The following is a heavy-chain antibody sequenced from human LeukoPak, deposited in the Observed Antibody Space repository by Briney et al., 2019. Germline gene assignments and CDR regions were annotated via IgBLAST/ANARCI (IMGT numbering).Heavy chain of an antibody. CDR1: GFTFSSSA. J-gene: IGHJ4*02. D-gene: IGHD2-2*01. Sequence: PGGSLRLSCAASGFTFSSSAMSWVRQAPGKGLEWVSAISNNGGYTYYADSVQGRFTISRDNSKSTLCLQMNSLRAEDTAVYYCAKQSGGGFRAAMCDYWGQGTLVTVSS. CDR3: AKQSGGGFRAAMCDY. V-gene: IGHV3-23*01. CDR2: ISNNGGYT.